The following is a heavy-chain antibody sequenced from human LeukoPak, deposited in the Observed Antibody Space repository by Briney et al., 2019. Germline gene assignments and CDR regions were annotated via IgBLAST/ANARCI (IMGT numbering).Heavy chain of an antibody. J-gene: IGHJ3*02. CDR2: IYYSGST. V-gene: IGHV4-4*02. CDR1: GGSISSSNW. Sequence: SGTLSLTCAVSGGSISSSNWWSWVRQPPGKGLEWIGYIYYSGSTNYNPSLKSRVTISVDTSKNQFSLKLNSVTAADTAVYYCARDRQSSSWYGGAFDIWGQGTMVTVSS. D-gene: IGHD6-13*01. CDR3: ARDRQSSSWYGGAFDI.